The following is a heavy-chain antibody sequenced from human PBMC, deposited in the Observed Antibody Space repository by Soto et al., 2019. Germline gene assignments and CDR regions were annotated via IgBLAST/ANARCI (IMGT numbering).Heavy chain of an antibody. V-gene: IGHV4-30-4*01. Sequence: QVQLQESGPGLVKPTQTLSLTCTVSGVAISSGDYFWSWIRLSPGKGLEWIGFISYSGSTYSNPSLKSRLTMSIDTSKNQFSLKLTSVTAADTAFYYCAGDRRFLQLSYRGQGTLVSVSS. CDR1: GVAISSGDYF. CDR3: AGDRRFLQLSY. D-gene: IGHD1-1*01. J-gene: IGHJ4*02. CDR2: ISYSGST.